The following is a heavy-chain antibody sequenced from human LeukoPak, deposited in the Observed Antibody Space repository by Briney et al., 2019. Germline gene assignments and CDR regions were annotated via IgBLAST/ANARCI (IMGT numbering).Heavy chain of an antibody. V-gene: IGHV4-39*01. D-gene: IGHD6-6*01. CDR1: GVSITSTSYY. J-gene: IGHJ6*03. Sequence: SETLSLTCTVSGVSITSTSYYWGWIRQSPGKGLEWIGSIYYNGDTSYNPSLNSRVTISVDTSKNQFSLKLNSVTAADTAVYYCSSYSRSGHFYFYYMVVWGKGTTVTVSS. CDR2: IYYNGDT. CDR3: SSYSRSGHFYFYYMVV.